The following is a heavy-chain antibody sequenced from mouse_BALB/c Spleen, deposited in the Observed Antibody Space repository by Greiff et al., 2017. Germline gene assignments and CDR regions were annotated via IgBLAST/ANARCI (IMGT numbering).Heavy chain of an antibody. CDR3: ARTNYGSSYDYLDY. Sequence: VQLQQSGPSLVKPSQTLSLTCSVTGDSITSGYWNWIRKFPGNKLEYMGYISYSGSTYYNPSLKSRISITRDTSKNQYYLQLNSVTTEDTATYYCARTNYGSSYDYLDYWGEGSTLTVSS. CDR2: ISYSGST. CDR1: GDSITSGY. D-gene: IGHD1-1*01. J-gene: IGHJ2*01. V-gene: IGHV3-8*02.